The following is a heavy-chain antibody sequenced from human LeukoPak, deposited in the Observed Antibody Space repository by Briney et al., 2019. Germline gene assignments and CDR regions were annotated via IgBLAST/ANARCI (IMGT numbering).Heavy chain of an antibody. CDR3: AREHEYQLLNAFDI. V-gene: IGHV1-2*02. J-gene: IGHJ3*02. Sequence: ASVKVPCKASGYTFTGYYMHWVRQAPGQGLEWMGWINPNSGGTNYAQKFQGRVTMTRDTSISTAYMELSRLRSDDTAVYYCAREHEYQLLNAFDIWGQGTMVTVSS. CDR1: GYTFTGYY. CDR2: INPNSGGT. D-gene: IGHD2-2*01.